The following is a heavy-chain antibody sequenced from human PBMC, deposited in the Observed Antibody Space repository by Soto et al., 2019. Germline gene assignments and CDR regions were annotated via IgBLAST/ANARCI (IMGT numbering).Heavy chain of an antibody. CDR2: INPNSGGT. D-gene: IGHD2-2*01. CDR3: ARDSTAAAPNYYFDY. CDR1: GYTFTGYY. V-gene: IGHV1-2*04. J-gene: IGHJ4*02. Sequence: ASVKVSCKASGYTFTGYYMHWVRQATGQGLEWMGWINPNSGGTNYAQKFQGWVTMTRDTSISTAYMELSRLRSDDTAVYYCARDSTAAAPNYYFDYWGQGTLVTVSS.